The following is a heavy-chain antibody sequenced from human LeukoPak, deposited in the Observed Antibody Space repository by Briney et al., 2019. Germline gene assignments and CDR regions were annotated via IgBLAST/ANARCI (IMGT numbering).Heavy chain of an antibody. CDR1: GLSFSSYG. CDR3: TRFLYYYDSSTYHDYFDY. Sequence: GGSLRLSCAASGLSFSSYGMHWVRQAPGKGLEWVAFIQYDGSNKFYADSVKGRFTISRDNAKNTLYLQMNSLRAEDTAVYYCTRFLYYYDSSTYHDYFDYWGQGTLVTVSS. CDR2: IQYDGSNK. V-gene: IGHV3-30*12. D-gene: IGHD3-22*01. J-gene: IGHJ4*02.